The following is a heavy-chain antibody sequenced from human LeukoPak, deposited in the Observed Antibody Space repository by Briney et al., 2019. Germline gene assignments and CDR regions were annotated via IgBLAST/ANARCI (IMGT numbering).Heavy chain of an antibody. V-gene: IGHV3-48*03. D-gene: IGHD1-26*01. CDR1: GFTFSSYE. CDR2: ISNSGTTI. CDR3: ASLSSRIEGSPDY. J-gene: IGHJ4*02. Sequence: GGSLRLSCVVSGFTFSSYEMNWVRQAPGKGLEWVSYISNSGTTIYYADSVKGRFTISRDNAKNSLYLQMNSLRAEDTAVYYCASLSSRIEGSPDYWGQGTLVTVSS.